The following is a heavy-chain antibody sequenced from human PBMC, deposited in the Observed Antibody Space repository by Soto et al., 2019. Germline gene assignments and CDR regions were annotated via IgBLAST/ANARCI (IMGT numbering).Heavy chain of an antibody. Sequence: GGALRLSCAASGFSLSSRWMHWVRQIPGKGLMWVSRIKSDGRSTNYADPVKGRFSISIDNAKNTVYLQMNSLRAEDTALYYCVRDQDTYGQAVFDSWGQGTLVTVSS. J-gene: IGHJ4*02. D-gene: IGHD2-15*01. CDR3: VRDQDTYGQAVFDS. V-gene: IGHV3-74*01. CDR2: IKSDGRST. CDR1: GFSLSSRW.